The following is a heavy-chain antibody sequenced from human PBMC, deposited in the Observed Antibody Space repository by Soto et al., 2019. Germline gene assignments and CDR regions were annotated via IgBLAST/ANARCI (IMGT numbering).Heavy chain of an antibody. CDR2: MNPNSGNT. D-gene: IGHD1-26*01. J-gene: IGHJ6*03. CDR1: GYTFTSYD. V-gene: IGHV1-8*01. Sequence: ASVKVSCKASGYTFTSYDINWVRQATGQGLEWMGWMNPNSGNTGYAQKFQGRVTMTRNTSISTAYMELSSLRSEDTAVYYCARGSPLYGVGYYYMDVWGKGTTVTVSS. CDR3: ARGSPLYGVGYYYMDV.